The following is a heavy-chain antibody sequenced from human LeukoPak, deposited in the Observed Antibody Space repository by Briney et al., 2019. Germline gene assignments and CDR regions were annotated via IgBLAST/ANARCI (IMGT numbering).Heavy chain of an antibody. CDR1: GFTFSSYG. CDR3: AKDSQLRANYYYYMDV. J-gene: IGHJ6*03. CDR2: ISYDGSNK. Sequence: GGSLRLSCAASGFTFSSYGMHWVRQAPGKGLEWVAVISYDGSNKYYADSVKGRFTISRDNSKNTLYLQMNSLRAEDTAVYYCAKDSQLRANYYYYMDVWGKGTTVTVSS. V-gene: IGHV3-30*18. D-gene: IGHD5-12*01.